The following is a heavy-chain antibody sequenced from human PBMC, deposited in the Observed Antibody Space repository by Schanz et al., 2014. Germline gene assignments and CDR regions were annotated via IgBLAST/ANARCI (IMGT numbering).Heavy chain of an antibody. J-gene: IGHJ4*02. CDR3: AKDLDANYFDY. CDR1: GFTFSSHW. Sequence: EVQLVQSGGGLVQPGGSLRLSCAASGFTFSSHWMHWVRQDPGKGLVWVARINSVGSNTDYADSVTGRFTISRDNAKNTLYLQMNGLRGEDTAVYYCAKDLDANYFDYWGQGILVTVSS. CDR2: INSVGSNT. V-gene: IGHV3-74*01. D-gene: IGHD1-1*01.